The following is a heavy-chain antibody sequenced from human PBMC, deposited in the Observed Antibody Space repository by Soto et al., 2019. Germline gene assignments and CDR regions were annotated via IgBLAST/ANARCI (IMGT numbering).Heavy chain of an antibody. J-gene: IGHJ5*02. D-gene: IGHD2-15*01. CDR3: ARLSVADWFDP. CDR2: RYYSGTP. Sequence: QVHLQESGPGLVKPSETLSLTCTVSGGSISSDYWTWVRQPPGKGLKWIGFRYYSGTPKYNSSLKSRVTISVDTSKNQFYLKLSSVTVADTAVYYCARLSVADWFDPWGQGIQVTVSS. CDR1: GGSISSDY. V-gene: IGHV4-59*01.